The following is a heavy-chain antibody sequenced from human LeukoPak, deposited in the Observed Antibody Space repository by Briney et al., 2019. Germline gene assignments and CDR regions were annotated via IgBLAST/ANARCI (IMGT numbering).Heavy chain of an antibody. CDR1: GFTFSNAW. D-gene: IGHD2-8*01. Sequence: GGSLRLSCAASGFTFSNAWMSWVRQATGKGLEWLGHIKSSNHGGTTDYAAPVKGRFTISRDDSKNTLYLQMNSLQTDDTAVYYCTTSDIVPEVIARNYFDAWGQGTLVTVYS. V-gene: IGHV3-15*01. J-gene: IGHJ5*02. CDR2: IKSSNHGGTT. CDR3: TTSDIVPEVIARNYFDA.